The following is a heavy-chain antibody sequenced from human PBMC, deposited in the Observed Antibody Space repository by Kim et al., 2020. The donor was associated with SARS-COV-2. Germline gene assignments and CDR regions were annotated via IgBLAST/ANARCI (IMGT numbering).Heavy chain of an antibody. J-gene: IGHJ3*01. CDR2: INHSGST. CDR1: GGSFSGYY. CDR3: ARFRRYRGAFDF. V-gene: IGHV4-34*01. D-gene: IGHD1-26*01. Sequence: SETLSLTCAVYGGSFSGYYWSWIRQPPGKGLEWIGEINHSGSTNYNPSLKSRVTISVDTSKNQFSLKLSSVTAADTAVYYCARFRRYRGAFDFCGQGTMVTVSS.